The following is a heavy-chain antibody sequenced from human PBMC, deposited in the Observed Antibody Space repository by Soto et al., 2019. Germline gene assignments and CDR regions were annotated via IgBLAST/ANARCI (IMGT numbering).Heavy chain of an antibody. V-gene: IGHV3-30*03. Sequence: GGSLRLSCAASGFIFRTYGMHWVRQAPGKGLEWLAVVSDHGRTQYYSDSVRGRFTISRDNSLDTAFLQLNSLRVEDTAVYYCARGHCSRTSCYHNGVYHYGMDVWGQGTKVTVSS. CDR2: VSDHGRTQ. J-gene: IGHJ6*02. CDR3: ARGHCSRTSCYHNGVYHYGMDV. D-gene: IGHD2-2*01. CDR1: GFIFRTYG.